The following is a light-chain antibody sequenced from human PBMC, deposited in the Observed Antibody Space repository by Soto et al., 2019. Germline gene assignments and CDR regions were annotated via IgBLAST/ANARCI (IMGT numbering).Light chain of an antibody. CDR3: QQIYSAPLT. J-gene: IGKJ4*01. Sequence: DIQMTQSPSSLSASVGDRVTITCRASQSITTYLNWYRQKPGKAPKLLIYAASSLQSGVPSRFSGSGSETESTLSISSLQPEDFATYFCQQIYSAPLTFGGGTKV. V-gene: IGKV1-39*01. CDR1: QSITTY. CDR2: AAS.